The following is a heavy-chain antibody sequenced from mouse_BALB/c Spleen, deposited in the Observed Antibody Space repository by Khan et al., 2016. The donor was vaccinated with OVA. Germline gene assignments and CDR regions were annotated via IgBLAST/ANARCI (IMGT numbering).Heavy chain of an antibody. Sequence: QVQLQQSGAELEKPGAAVKMSGKASGYTFTTDGMHWVKQRPGQGLDWIGYINPSTGYTEYNQKFKDKATLTADKSSSTAYMQLNSLTSEDSAVYYCARRGVYGIFAYWGQGTLVTVSA. CDR3: ARRGVYGIFAY. V-gene: IGHV1-4*01. J-gene: IGHJ3*01. CDR1: GYTFTTDG. CDR2: INPSTGYT. D-gene: IGHD2-1*01.